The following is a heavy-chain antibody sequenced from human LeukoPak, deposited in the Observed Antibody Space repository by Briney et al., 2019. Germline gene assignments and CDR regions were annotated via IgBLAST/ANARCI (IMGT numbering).Heavy chain of an antibody. CDR1: GFTFSSYS. CDR2: ISSSGSTI. CDR3: ARDLSGAFDI. D-gene: IGHD3-10*01. J-gene: IGHJ3*02. V-gene: IGHV3-48*04. Sequence: VGSLRLSCAASGFTFSSYSMNWVRQAPGKGLEWVSYISSSGSTIYYADSVKGRFTISRDNAKNSLYLQMNSLRAEDTAVYYCARDLSGAFDIWGQRTMVTVSS.